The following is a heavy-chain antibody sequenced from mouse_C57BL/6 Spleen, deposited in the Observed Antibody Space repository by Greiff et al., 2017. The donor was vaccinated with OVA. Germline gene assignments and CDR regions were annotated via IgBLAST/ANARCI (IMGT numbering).Heavy chain of an antibody. V-gene: IGHV1-19*01. CDR3: ARGYYSNPIDY. D-gene: IGHD2-5*01. Sequence: VQLKQSGPVLVKPGASVKMSCKASGYTFTDYYMNWVKQSHGKSLEWIGVINPYNGGTSYNQKFKGKATLTVDKSSSTAYMELNSLTSEDSAVYYCARGYYSNPIDYWGQGTTLTVSS. CDR1: GYTFTDYY. J-gene: IGHJ2*01. CDR2: INPYNGGT.